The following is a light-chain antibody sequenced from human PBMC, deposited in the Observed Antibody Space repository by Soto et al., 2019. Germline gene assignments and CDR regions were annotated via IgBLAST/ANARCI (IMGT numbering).Light chain of an antibody. Sequence: GDRVTVTCRASQSISSWLAWYQQKAGKVPKLPIYKASALESGVPSRFSGSGSGTEFTLTISSLEPDDSATYYCQQYNSYRAFGQGTKVDIK. CDR1: QSISSW. CDR3: QQYNSYRA. J-gene: IGKJ1*01. V-gene: IGKV1-5*03. CDR2: KAS.